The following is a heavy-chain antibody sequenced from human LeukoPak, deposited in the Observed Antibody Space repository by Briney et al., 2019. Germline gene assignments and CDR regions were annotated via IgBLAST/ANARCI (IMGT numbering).Heavy chain of an antibody. J-gene: IGHJ4*02. V-gene: IGHV4-39*01. CDR3: VKSGGYGLIDY. Sequence: SETLSLTCTVSGDSISTSSYYWGWIRQPPGKGLEWIGSFYYSGSTSYNPSLKSRVTISVDTSKNQFSLKLSSVTAADTAMYFCVKSGGYGLIDYWGQGTLVTVSS. CDR2: FYYSGST. CDR1: GDSISTSSYY. D-gene: IGHD1-26*01.